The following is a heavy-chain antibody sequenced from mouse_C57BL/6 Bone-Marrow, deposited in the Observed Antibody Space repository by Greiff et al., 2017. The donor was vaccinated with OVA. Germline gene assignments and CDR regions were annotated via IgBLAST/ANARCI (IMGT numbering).Heavy chain of an antibody. CDR2: ISNGGGST. Sequence: DVQLVESGGGLVQPGGSLKLSCAASGFTFSDYYMYWVRQTPEKRLEWVAYISNGGGSTYYPDTVKGRFTISRDNAKNTLYLQMSRLKSEDTAMYYCAGIDYYGSSYWGQGTTLTVSS. J-gene: IGHJ2*01. CDR3: AGIDYYGSSY. V-gene: IGHV5-12*01. D-gene: IGHD1-1*01. CDR1: GFTFSDYY.